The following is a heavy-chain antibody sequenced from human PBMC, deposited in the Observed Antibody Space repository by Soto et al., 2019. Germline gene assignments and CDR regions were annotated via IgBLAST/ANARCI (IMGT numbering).Heavy chain of an antibody. J-gene: IGHJ4*02. D-gene: IGHD5-12*01. CDR2: IIPILGIA. CDR3: ARDASAYVLPAY. V-gene: IGHV1-69*08. Sequence: QVQLVQSGAEVKKPGSSVKVSCKASGGTFSSYSISWVRQAPGQGLEWMGRIIPILGIANYAQKFQGRVTIPANKPPSTAYMELSTLRSEDTAVYYCARDASAYVLPAYWGQGTLVTVPS. CDR1: GGTFSSYS.